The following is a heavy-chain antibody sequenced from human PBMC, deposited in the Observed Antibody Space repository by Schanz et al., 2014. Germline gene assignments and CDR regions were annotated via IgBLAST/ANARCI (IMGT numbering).Heavy chain of an antibody. CDR1: GFTFSGYG. D-gene: IGHD3-22*01. CDR3: AKDHFGHYDSSGCSDCYYYGMDV. V-gene: IGHV3-30*18. CDR2: ISYDGRHK. J-gene: IGHJ6*02. Sequence: VQLVESGGGLVQPGGSLRLSCAASGFTFSGYGMHWVRQAPGKGLEWVAIISYDGRHKNYADSVKGRFTISRDNSKNTLFLQVNSLRAEDTAVYYCAKDHFGHYDSSGCSDCYYYGMDVWGQGTTVTVSS.